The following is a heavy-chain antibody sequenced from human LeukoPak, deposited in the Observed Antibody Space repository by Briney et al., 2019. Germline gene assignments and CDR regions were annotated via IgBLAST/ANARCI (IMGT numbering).Heavy chain of an antibody. CDR1: GFTFSSYW. CDR3: ARKYSENYRYFFDS. Sequence: GGSLRLSCAACGFTFSSYWMCWVRQAPGKGLEWVANIKHDGSEKYYVDSVKGRFTISRDNAKTSLYLQMNSLRVEDTAVYFCARKYSENYRYFFDSWGQGALVTVSS. D-gene: IGHD1-26*01. J-gene: IGHJ4*02. CDR2: IKHDGSEK. V-gene: IGHV3-7*01.